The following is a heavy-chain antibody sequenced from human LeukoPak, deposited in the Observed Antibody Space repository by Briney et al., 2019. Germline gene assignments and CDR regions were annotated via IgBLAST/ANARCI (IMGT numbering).Heavy chain of an antibody. CDR3: ARGPYYYDSSGYYYVSEYFQH. CDR2: ISSNGGST. J-gene: IGHJ1*01. D-gene: IGHD3-22*01. Sequence: GGSLRLSCAASGFTFSSYAMHWVRQAPGKGLEYVSAISSNGGSTYYANSVKGRFTISRDNSKNTLYLQMGSLRAEGMAVYYCARGPYYYDSSGYYYVSEYFQHWGQGTLVTVSS. CDR1: GFTFSSYA. V-gene: IGHV3-64*01.